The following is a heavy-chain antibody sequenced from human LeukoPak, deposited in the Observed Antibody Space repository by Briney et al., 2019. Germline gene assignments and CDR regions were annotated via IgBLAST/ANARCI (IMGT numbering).Heavy chain of an antibody. V-gene: IGHV1-18*01. Sequence: ASVKVSCKASGYTFSDYGITWVRQAPGQGLEWMGWTNVHNGNINYAQKFQGRISMTTDTSTTTAFMELRSLRSDDTAVYYCARGIEGYVVLTGYYPWGQGTLVTVSS. CDR3: ARGIEGYVVLTGYYP. J-gene: IGHJ5*02. CDR1: GYTFSDYG. CDR2: TNVHNGNI. D-gene: IGHD3-9*01.